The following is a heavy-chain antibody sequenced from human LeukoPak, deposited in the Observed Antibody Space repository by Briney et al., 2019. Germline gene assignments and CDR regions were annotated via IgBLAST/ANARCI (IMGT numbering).Heavy chain of an antibody. Sequence: SETLSLTCAVYGGSFSGYYWSWIRQPPGKGLEWIGEINHSGSTDYNPSLKSRVTISVDTSKNQFSLKLSSVTAADTAVYYCARGRSGGWLQLRAFDIWGQGTMVTVSS. CDR2: INHSGST. V-gene: IGHV4-34*01. CDR3: ARGRSGGWLQLRAFDI. D-gene: IGHD5-12*01. J-gene: IGHJ3*02. CDR1: GGSFSGYY.